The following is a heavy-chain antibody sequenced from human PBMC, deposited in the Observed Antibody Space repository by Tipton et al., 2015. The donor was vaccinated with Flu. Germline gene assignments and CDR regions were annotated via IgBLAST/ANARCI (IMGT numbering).Heavy chain of an antibody. D-gene: IGHD1-26*01. CDR1: GYSISSGYY. J-gene: IGHJ4*02. Sequence: TLSLTCAVSGYSISSGYYWGWIRQPPGKGLEWIESIYHSGSTYYNPSLKSRVTISVDTSKNQFSLKLSSVTAADTAVYYCARGEVGATPADYWGQGTLVTVSS. CDR3: ARGEVGATPADY. CDR2: IYHSGST. V-gene: IGHV4-38-2*01.